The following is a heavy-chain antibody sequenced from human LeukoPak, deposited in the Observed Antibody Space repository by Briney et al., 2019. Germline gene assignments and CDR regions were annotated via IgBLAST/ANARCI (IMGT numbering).Heavy chain of an antibody. Sequence: GGSLRLSCAASGFTFSSYSMHWVRQAPGKGLEWVAVISYDGSNKYYADSVKGRFTISRDNSKNTLYLQMNSLRAGDTAVYYCAKLWAGYYFDYWGQGTLVTVSS. J-gene: IGHJ4*02. D-gene: IGHD3-10*01. CDR2: ISYDGSNK. CDR1: GFTFSSYS. V-gene: IGHV3-30*18. CDR3: AKLWAGYYFDY.